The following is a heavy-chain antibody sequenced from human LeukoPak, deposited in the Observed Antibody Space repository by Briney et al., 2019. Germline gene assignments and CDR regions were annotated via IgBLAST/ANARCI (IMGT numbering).Heavy chain of an antibody. CDR1: GGTFSSYA. V-gene: IGHV1-69*04. D-gene: IGHD3-22*01. CDR2: IIPILGIA. Sequence: SVKVSCKASGGTFSSYAISWVRQAPGQGLEWMGRIIPILGIANYAQKFQGRVTITADKSTSTAYMELSSLRSEDTAVYYCARYYYDSSGYSQTDWYFDLRGRGTLVTVSS. CDR3: ARYYYDSSGYSQTDWYFDL. J-gene: IGHJ2*01.